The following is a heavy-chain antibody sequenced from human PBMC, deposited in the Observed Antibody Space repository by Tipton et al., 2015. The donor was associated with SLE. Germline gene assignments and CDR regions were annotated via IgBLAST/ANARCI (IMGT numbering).Heavy chain of an antibody. J-gene: IGHJ4*02. CDR3: ARDRSSSDY. Sequence: QLVQSGAEVKKPGASVKVSCKASGYTFSIYGISWVRQAPGQGFEWMGWISPYNGNTNYAQKFQDRVTMTTDTSTSTAYMELRSLRSGDTAVYYCARDRSSSDYWGQGTLVTVSS. V-gene: IGHV1-18*01. CDR2: ISPYNGNT. D-gene: IGHD6-6*01. CDR1: GYTFSIYG.